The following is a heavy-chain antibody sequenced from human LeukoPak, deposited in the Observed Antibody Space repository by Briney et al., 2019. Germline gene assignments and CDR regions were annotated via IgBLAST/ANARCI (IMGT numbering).Heavy chain of an antibody. D-gene: IGHD2-21*01. CDR2: TYYSGNT. CDR3: ARDSLEPYCGGDCYYYGMDV. Sequence: SETLSLTCTVSGGSISSSNYYWGWIRQPPGKGLEWIGSTYYSGNTYYNPSLKSRVTISVDTSKNQFSLKLSSVTAADTAVYYCARDSLEPYCGGDCYYYGMDVWGQGTTVTVSS. J-gene: IGHJ6*02. V-gene: IGHV4-39*07. CDR1: GGSISSSNYY.